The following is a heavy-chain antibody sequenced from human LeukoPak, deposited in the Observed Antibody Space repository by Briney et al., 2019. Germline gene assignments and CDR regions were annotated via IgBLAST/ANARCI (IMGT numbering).Heavy chain of an antibody. CDR1: GFTVSSNY. Sequence: PGGSLRLSCAASGFTVSSNYMSWVRQAPGKGLEWVSVIYSGGSTYYADSVKGRFTISRDNSKNTLYLQMNSLRAEDTAVYYCAGTYYDYVWGSYRPFDYWGQGTLVTVSS. CDR3: AGTYYDYVWGSYRPFDY. V-gene: IGHV3-66*01. D-gene: IGHD3-16*02. CDR2: IYSGGST. J-gene: IGHJ4*02.